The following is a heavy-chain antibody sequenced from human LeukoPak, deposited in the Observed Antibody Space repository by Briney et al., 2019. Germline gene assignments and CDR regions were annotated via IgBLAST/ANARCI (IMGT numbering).Heavy chain of an antibody. CDR1: GYTFTSYY. CDR3: ASLGYADI. J-gene: IGHJ3*02. Sequence: GASVKVSCKASGYTFTSYYMHWVRQAPGQGLEWMGWINPNSGGTNYAQKFQGRVTMTRDTSTSTVYMELSSLRSEDTAVYYCASLGYADIWGQGTMVTVSS. D-gene: IGHD5-12*01. V-gene: IGHV1-2*02. CDR2: INPNSGGT.